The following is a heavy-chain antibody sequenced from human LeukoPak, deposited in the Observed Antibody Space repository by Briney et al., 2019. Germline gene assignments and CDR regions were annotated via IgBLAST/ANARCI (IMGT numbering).Heavy chain of an antibody. Sequence: GGSLRLSCAASGFTFSSYWMSWVRQAPGKGLEWVANIKQDGSEKYYVDSVKGRFTISRDNAKNSLYLQMNSLRAEDTAVYYCARVKGYYDSSGSYLTHFDYWGQGTLATVSS. D-gene: IGHD3-22*01. J-gene: IGHJ4*02. CDR3: ARVKGYYDSSGSYLTHFDY. V-gene: IGHV3-7*01. CDR1: GFTFSSYW. CDR2: IKQDGSEK.